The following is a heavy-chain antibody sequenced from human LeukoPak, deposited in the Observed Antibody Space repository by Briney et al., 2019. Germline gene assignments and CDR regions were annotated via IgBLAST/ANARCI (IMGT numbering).Heavy chain of an antibody. Sequence: ASVKVSCKASGDTFTSYDINWVRQATGQGLEWMGWMNPNSGNTGYAQKFQGRVTMTRNTSISTAYMELSSLRSEDTAVYYCARGVQLAASDYYGMDVWGQGTTVTVSS. CDR3: ARGVQLAASDYYGMDV. J-gene: IGHJ6*02. V-gene: IGHV1-8*01. CDR2: MNPNSGNT. D-gene: IGHD6-6*01. CDR1: GDTFTSYD.